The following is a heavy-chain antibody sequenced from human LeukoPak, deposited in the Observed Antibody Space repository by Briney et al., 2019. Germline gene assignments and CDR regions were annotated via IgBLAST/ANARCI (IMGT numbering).Heavy chain of an antibody. CDR2: IYYSGST. D-gene: IGHD2-15*01. CDR1: GGSISSSSYY. Sequence: SETLSLTCTVSGGSISSSSYYWGWIRQPPGKGLEWIGSIYYSGSTYYNPSPKSRVTISVDTSKNQFSLKLRSVTAADTAVYYCARHPCSGGSCPLDYYYYYGMDVWGQGTTVTVSS. CDR3: ARHPCSGGSCPLDYYYYYGMDV. V-gene: IGHV4-39*01. J-gene: IGHJ6*02.